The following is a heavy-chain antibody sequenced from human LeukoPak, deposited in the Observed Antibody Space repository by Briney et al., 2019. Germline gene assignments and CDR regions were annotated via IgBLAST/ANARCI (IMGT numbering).Heavy chain of an antibody. Sequence: GGSLRLSCAASGFTFSSYAMTWVRQSPGKGLEWVATIRVDGSTEYPVDSMKGRFTISRDNAKNSLHLQMNSLRAEDTAVYYCATYSGPDKWDASDMWGQGTLVTVSS. CDR1: GFTFSSYA. V-gene: IGHV3-7*01. CDR3: ATYSGPDKWDASDM. D-gene: IGHD1-26*01. J-gene: IGHJ3*02. CDR2: IRVDGSTE.